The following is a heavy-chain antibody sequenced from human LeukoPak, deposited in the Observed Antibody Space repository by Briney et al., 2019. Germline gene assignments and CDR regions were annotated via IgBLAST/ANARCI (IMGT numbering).Heavy chain of an antibody. CDR2: IYYSGST. CDR3: ARERRYCSSTSCLNWFDP. J-gene: IGHJ5*02. Sequence: SETLSLTCTVSGGSLSSSSYYWGWIRQPPGKGLEWIGSIYYSGSTYYNPSLKSRVTISVDTSKNQFSLKLSSVTAADTAVYYCARERRYCSSTSCLNWFDPWGQGTLVTVSS. V-gene: IGHV4-39*07. CDR1: GGSLSSSSYY. D-gene: IGHD2-2*01.